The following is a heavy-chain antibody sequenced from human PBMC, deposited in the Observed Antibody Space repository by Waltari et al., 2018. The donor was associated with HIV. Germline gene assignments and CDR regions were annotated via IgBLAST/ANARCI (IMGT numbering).Heavy chain of an antibody. CDR1: GFTFSNYW. J-gene: IGHJ4*02. D-gene: IGHD4-4*01. CDR2: INSDGSST. CDR3: ARGGSKPLDY. V-gene: IGHV3-74*01. Sequence: EVQLVESGGGSVQPGGSLRLSCAAHGFTFSNYWMNWVRQAPGKGLVWVSRINSDGSSTSYADSVKGRFTISRDNAKNTVYLQMNSLRAEDTAVYYCARGGSKPLDYWGQGTLVTVSS.